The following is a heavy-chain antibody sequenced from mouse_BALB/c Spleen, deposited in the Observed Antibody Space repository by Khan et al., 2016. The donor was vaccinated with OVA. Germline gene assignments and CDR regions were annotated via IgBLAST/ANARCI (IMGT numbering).Heavy chain of an antibody. J-gene: IGHJ4*01. D-gene: IGHD1-1*02. CDR2: INTYTGEP. CDR1: GYTFTNYG. Sequence: QIQLVQSGPELKKPGETVKISCKASGYTFTNYGMNWVKQAPRKGLKWMGWINTYTGEPTYADDFKGRFAFSLETSASTAYLQINNLKNEDMATYFYARGWSNYAMDYWGQGTSVTVSS. CDR3: ARGWSNYAMDY. V-gene: IGHV9-1*02.